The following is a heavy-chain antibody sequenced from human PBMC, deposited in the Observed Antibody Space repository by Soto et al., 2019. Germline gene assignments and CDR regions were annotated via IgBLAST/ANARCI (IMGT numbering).Heavy chain of an antibody. J-gene: IGHJ5*02. Sequence: SETLSLTCAVYGGSFSGYYWSWIRQPPGKGLEWIGEINHSGSTNYNPSLKSRVTISVDTSKNQFSLKLSSVTAADTAVYYCARGGAVVPAAIAADPLWFYWFDPWGQGTLVTVSS. CDR1: GGSFSGYY. V-gene: IGHV4-34*01. CDR2: INHSGST. CDR3: ARGGAVVPAAIAADPLWFYWFDP. D-gene: IGHD2-2*02.